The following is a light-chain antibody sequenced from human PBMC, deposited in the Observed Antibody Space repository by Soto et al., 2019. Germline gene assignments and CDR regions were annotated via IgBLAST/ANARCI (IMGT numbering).Light chain of an antibody. CDR2: AAS. CDR3: QQSYSTPRT. J-gene: IGKJ1*01. V-gene: IGKV1-39*01. Sequence: DIQMTQSPSSLSASVGDRVTITCRARQSISSYLNWYQQKPGKAPKLLIYAASSLQSGVPSRFRGSGSGTDFTLTISSLQPEDFATYYCQQSYSTPRTFGQGTKVDI. CDR1: QSISSY.